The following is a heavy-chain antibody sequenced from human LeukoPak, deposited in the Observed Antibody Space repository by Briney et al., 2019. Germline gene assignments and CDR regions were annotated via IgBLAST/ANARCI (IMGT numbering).Heavy chain of an antibody. J-gene: IGHJ3*02. D-gene: IGHD3-22*01. V-gene: IGHV3-21*01. CDR1: GFTSSSYS. CDR3: AREGTWYYDSSGYRDAFDI. CDR2: ISSSSSYI. Sequence: PGGSLRLSCAASGFTSSSYSMNWVRQAPGKGLEWVSSISSSSSYIYYADSVKGRFTISRDNAKNSLYLQMNSLRAEDTAVYYCAREGTWYYDSSGYRDAFDIWGQGTMVTVSS.